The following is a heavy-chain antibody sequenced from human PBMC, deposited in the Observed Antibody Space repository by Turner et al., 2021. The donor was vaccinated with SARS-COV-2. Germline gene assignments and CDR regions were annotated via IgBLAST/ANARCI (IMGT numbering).Heavy chain of an antibody. CDR3: AKVIGEYYYGSGYDY. J-gene: IGHJ4*02. V-gene: IGHV3-30*18. CDR1: GFTFSSYG. D-gene: IGHD3-10*01. Sequence: QVQLVESGGGVVQPGRSLRLSCAASGFTFSSYGMPWVRQAPGKGLEWVAIISYDGSNKYYADSVKGRFTISRDNSKNTLYLQMNSLRAEDTAVYYCAKVIGEYYYGSGYDYWGQGTLVTVSS. CDR2: ISYDGSNK.